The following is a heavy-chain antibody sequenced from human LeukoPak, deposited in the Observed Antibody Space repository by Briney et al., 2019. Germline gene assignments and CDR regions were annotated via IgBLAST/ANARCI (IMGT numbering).Heavy chain of an antibody. D-gene: IGHD1-7*01. CDR1: GYTLTELS. Sequence: VASVKVSCKVSGYTLTELSMHWVRQAPGKGLEWMGGFDPEDGETIYAQKFQGRVTMTEDTSTDTAYMELSSLRSEDTAVYYCATGTGTKRVDAFDIWGQGTMVTVSS. CDR3: ATGTGTKRVDAFDI. J-gene: IGHJ3*02. V-gene: IGHV1-24*01. CDR2: FDPEDGET.